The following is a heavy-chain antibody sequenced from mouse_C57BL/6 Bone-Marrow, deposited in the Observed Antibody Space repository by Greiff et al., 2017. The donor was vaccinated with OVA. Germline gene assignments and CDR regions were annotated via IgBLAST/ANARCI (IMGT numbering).Heavy chain of an antibody. J-gene: IGHJ4*01. CDR2: IDPENGDT. V-gene: IGHV14-4*01. D-gene: IGHD2-1*01. Sequence: EVKLQQSGAELVRPGASVKLSCTASGFTIRDDYMHWVQPRPEQGLEWIGWIDPENGDTEYDSKFKGQATITADKSCNTAYLQLSSLKSDDTAVYYCTTGDYGNYVEYWGKGTSVTVSS. CDR1: GFTIRDDY. CDR3: TTGDYGNYVEY.